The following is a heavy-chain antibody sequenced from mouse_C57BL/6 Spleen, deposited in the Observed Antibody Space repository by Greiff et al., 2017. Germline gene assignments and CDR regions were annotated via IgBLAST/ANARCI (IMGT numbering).Heavy chain of an antibody. CDR3: ARRRYSSGDWYFDV. J-gene: IGHJ1*03. CDR1: GFTFSDYG. Sequence: EVQLVESGGGLVKPGGSLKLSCAASGFTFSDYGMHWVRQAPEKGLEWVAYISSGSSTIYYADTVKGRFTISRDNAKNTLFLQMTSLRSEDTAMDYCARRRYSSGDWYFDVWGTGTTVTVSS. V-gene: IGHV5-17*01. D-gene: IGHD1-1*01. CDR2: ISSGSSTI.